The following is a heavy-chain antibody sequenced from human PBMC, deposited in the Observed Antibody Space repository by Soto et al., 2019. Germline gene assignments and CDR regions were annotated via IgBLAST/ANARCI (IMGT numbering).Heavy chain of an antibody. V-gene: IGHV3-66*01. CDR1: GFTVSSNY. D-gene: IGHD3-16*02. CDR3: ARGTGLSSHYYFDY. Sequence: GGSLRLSCAASGFTVSSNYMSWVRQAPGKGLEWVSVIYSGGSTYYADSVKGRFTISRDNSKNTLYLQMNSLRAEDTAVYSCARGTGLSSHYYFDYWGQGTLVTVSS. CDR2: IYSGGST. J-gene: IGHJ4*02.